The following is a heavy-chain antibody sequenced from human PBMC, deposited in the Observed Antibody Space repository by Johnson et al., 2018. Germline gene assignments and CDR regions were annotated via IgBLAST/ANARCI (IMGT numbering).Heavy chain of an antibody. J-gene: IGHJ3*02. CDR1: GFTFSSYG. CDR3: ANTIDDAFDI. Sequence: QVQLVESGGGVVQPGRSLRLSCAASGFTFSSYGMHWVRQAPGKGLEWVAVIWYDGSNKYYADSVKGRFTISRDNSKNTLYLQMNSLRAEDKAVYYCANTIDDAFDIWGPGTMVTVSS. V-gene: IGHV3-33*06. CDR2: IWYDGSNK. D-gene: IGHD2-15*01.